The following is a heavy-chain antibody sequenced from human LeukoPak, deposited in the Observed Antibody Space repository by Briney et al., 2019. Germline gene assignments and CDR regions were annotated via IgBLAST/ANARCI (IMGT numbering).Heavy chain of an antibody. CDR1: GFTFSDYY. J-gene: IGHJ4*02. CDR2: ISSSGSTI. D-gene: IGHD3-3*01. Sequence: PGGSLRLSCAASGFTFSDYYMSWIRQAPGKGLEWVSYISSSGSTIYYADSVKGRFTISRDNAKNSLYLQMNSPRAEDTAVYYCARDRAYYTVTPLWGQGTLVTVSS. V-gene: IGHV3-11*01. CDR3: ARDRAYYTVTPL.